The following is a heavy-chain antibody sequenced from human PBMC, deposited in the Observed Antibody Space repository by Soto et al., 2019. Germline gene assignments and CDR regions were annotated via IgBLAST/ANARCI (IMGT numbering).Heavy chain of an antibody. J-gene: IGHJ4*02. CDR3: ARDRTVQTGNDY. D-gene: IGHD1-1*01. CDR2: ISNSGSYI. CDR1: GFTFSNFY. Sequence: EVQLVESGGGLVKPGGSLRLSCEVSGFTFSNFYMTWVRQAPGTGLEWVSSISNSGSYIYYADSVKGRFTISRDNAKNSLFLQMNSLRAEDTAVYYCARDRTVQTGNDYWGQGTLVTVSS. V-gene: IGHV3-21*01.